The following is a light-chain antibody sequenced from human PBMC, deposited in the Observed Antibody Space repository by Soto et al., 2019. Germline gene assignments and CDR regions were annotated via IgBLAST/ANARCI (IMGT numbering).Light chain of an antibody. CDR2: DVN. CDR1: SSDVGGYHY. J-gene: IGLJ1*01. CDR3: ISYTSDDVRYV. Sequence: QSALTQPRSVSGSPGQSVTLSCTGTSSDVGGYHYVSWYQHHRGKAPKIIIYDVNKRPSGVPDRFSGSKSGNTASLTISGLQTEDEADYYCISYTSDDVRYVFGTGTKLTVL. V-gene: IGLV2-11*01.